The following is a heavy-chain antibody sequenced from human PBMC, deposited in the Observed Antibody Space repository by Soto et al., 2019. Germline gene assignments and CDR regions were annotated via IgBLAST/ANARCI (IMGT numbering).Heavy chain of an antibody. CDR1: GGSISYFY. CDR2: IYYSGST. CDR3: ARVGGLAARTFDY. J-gene: IGHJ4*02. Sequence: PSETLSLTCTVSGGSISYFYWIWIRQPPGKGLEWIGYIYYSGSTNYNPSLKSRVTISVDTSKNQFSLNLRSMSPADTAVYYCARVGGLAARTFDYWGPGTLVTVSS. V-gene: IGHV4-59*01. D-gene: IGHD6-6*01.